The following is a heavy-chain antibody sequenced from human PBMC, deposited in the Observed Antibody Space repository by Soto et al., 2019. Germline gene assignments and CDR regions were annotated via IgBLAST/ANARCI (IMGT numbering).Heavy chain of an antibody. J-gene: IGHJ5*02. V-gene: IGHV1-69*04. CDR3: AREEFEYSGYDDRFDP. CDR1: GGTFSSYT. D-gene: IGHD5-12*01. Sequence: SVKVSCKASGGTFSSYTISWVRQAPGQGLEWMGRIIPILGIANYAQKFQGRVTITADKSTSTAYMELSSLRSEDTAVYYCAREEFEYSGYDDRFDPWGQGTLVTVS. CDR2: IIPILGIA.